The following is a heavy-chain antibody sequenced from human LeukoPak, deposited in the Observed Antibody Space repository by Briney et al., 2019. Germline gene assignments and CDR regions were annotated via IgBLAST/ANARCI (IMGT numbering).Heavy chain of an antibody. D-gene: IGHD6-13*01. Sequence: SETLSLTCTVSGGSISSSSYYWGWIRQPPGKGLEWIGSIYYSGSTYYNPSLKSRVTVSVDTSKNQFSLKLSSVTASDTAVYYCARHDGIAAPHDFWGQGTLVTVSS. V-gene: IGHV4-39*01. CDR1: GGSISSSSYY. J-gene: IGHJ4*02. CDR2: IYYSGST. CDR3: ARHDGIAAPHDF.